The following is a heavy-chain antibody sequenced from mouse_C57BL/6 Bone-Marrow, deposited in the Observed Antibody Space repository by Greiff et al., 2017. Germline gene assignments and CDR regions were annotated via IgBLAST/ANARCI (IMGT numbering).Heavy chain of an antibody. V-gene: IGHV15-2*01. CDR3: ARLTTVVATDWYFDV. CDR2: ILPSIGRT. CDR1: DSEVFPIAY. Sequence: QVQLQQSGSELRSPGSSVKLSCKDFDSEVFPIAYMSWVRQKPGHGFEWIGGILPSIGRTIYGEKFEDKSTLDADTLSNTAYVELNSLTSEDSAIYYCARLTTVVATDWYFDVWGTGTTVTVSS. D-gene: IGHD1-1*01. J-gene: IGHJ1*03.